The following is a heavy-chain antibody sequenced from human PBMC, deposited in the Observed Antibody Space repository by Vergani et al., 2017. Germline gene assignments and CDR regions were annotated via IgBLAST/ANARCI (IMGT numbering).Heavy chain of an antibody. CDR1: GYSISSGYY. CDR3: ARAVVGPAVRGWFDP. Sequence: QVQLQESGPGLVKPSETLSLTCTVSGYSISSGYYWGWIRQPPGKGLEWIGSIYHSGSTYYNPSLKSRVTISVDTSKNQCSLKLSSVTAADTAVYYCARAVVGPAVRGWFDPWGQGTLVTVSA. CDR2: IYHSGST. J-gene: IGHJ5*02. V-gene: IGHV4-38-2*02. D-gene: IGHD2-2*01.